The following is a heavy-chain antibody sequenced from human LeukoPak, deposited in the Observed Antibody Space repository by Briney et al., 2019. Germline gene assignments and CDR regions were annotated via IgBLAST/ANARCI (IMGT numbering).Heavy chain of an antibody. CDR2: INPNSGGT. CDR1: GYTFTGQY. CDR3: ARHMTTANNWFDP. J-gene: IGHJ5*02. D-gene: IGHD4-17*01. V-gene: IGHV1-2*04. Sequence: GASVKVSCKASGYTFTGQYIHWVRQAPGQGLGWMGWINPNSGGTNYEQKFQGWVIMTRDTSISTAYMELSSLRYDDTAVYYCARHMTTANNWFDPWGQGTLVTVSS.